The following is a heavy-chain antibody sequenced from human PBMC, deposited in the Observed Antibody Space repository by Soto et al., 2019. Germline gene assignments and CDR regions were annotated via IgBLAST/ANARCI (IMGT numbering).Heavy chain of an antibody. CDR2: IYYSGST. CDR3: ARDRPLSYYGSGNLDY. CDR1: GGSISSGDYY. Sequence: SETLSLTCTVSGGSISSGDYYWSWIRQPPGKGLEWIGYIYYSGSTYYNPSLKSRVTISVDTSKNQFSLKLSSVTAADTAVYYCARDRPLSYYGSGNLDYWGQGTLVTVSS. V-gene: IGHV4-30-4*01. D-gene: IGHD3-10*01. J-gene: IGHJ4*02.